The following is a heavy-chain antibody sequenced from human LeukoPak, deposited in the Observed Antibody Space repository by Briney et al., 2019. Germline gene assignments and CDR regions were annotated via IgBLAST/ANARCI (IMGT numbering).Heavy chain of an antibody. CDR3: ARRRGAAATRGEKSYYYYMDV. CDR1: CSSISSSSYY. CDR2: IYYNGST. Sequence: SETLSLTCTVSCSSISSSSYYCGWIRQPPVKGLAWIGSIYYNGSTYYNPSLKGRVTISVDTSKNQFSLKLSSVTAADTAVYHCARRRGAAATRGEKSYYYYMDVWGKGTTVTVSS. V-gene: IGHV4-39*01. D-gene: IGHD2-15*01. J-gene: IGHJ6*03.